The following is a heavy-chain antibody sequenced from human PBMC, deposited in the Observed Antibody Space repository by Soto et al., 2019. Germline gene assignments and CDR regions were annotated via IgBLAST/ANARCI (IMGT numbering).Heavy chain of an antibody. CDR1: GFTFSSYG. Sequence: GGSLRLSCAASGFTFSSYGMHWVRQAPGKGLEWVAVISYDGSNKYYADSVKGRFTISRDNSKNTLYLQMNSLRAEDTAVYYCAKDLQSSGWYYYYGMDVWGQGTTVTVSS. J-gene: IGHJ6*02. D-gene: IGHD6-19*01. V-gene: IGHV3-30*18. CDR3: AKDLQSSGWYYYYGMDV. CDR2: ISYDGSNK.